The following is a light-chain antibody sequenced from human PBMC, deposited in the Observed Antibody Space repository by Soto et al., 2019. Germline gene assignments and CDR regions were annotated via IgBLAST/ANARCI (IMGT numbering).Light chain of an antibody. Sequence: EIVLTQSPGTLSLSPGERATLSCRASQSVSSSYLAWYQQKPGQAPRLLIYGASSRATGIPDRFSGSGSGTDFTLTISSLEPEDSAVYYCQQRNYWQVTFGQGTRLEIK. V-gene: IGKV3D-20*02. J-gene: IGKJ5*01. CDR1: QSVSSSY. CDR3: QQRNYWQVT. CDR2: GAS.